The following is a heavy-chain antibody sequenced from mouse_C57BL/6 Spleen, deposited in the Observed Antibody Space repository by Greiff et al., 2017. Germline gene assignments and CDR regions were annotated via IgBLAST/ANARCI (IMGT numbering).Heavy chain of an antibody. CDR2: IYPGDGDT. J-gene: IGHJ2*01. Sequence: VMLVESGPELVKPGASVKISCKASGYAFSSSWMNWVKQRPGKGLEWIGRIYPGDGDTNYNGKFKGKATLTADKSSSTAYMQLSSLTSEDSAVYFCAREYGNLDYWGQGTTLTVSS. V-gene: IGHV1-82*01. D-gene: IGHD2-1*01. CDR1: GYAFSSSW. CDR3: AREYGNLDY.